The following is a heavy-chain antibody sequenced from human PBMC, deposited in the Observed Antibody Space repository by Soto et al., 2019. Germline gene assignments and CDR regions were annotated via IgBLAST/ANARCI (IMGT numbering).Heavy chain of an antibody. Sequence: QVQLQESGPGLVKPSGTLSLTCAVSGGSISSSNWWNWVRHPPGKELDWIGEIYHSGSTNYNPSLKRLVPLSVDKSKNQFSLKLSSVTAADTAVYYCARKPYYYDSSGYDYWGQGTLVTVSS. CDR2: IYHSGST. V-gene: IGHV4-4*02. D-gene: IGHD3-22*01. CDR1: GGSISSSNW. J-gene: IGHJ4*02. CDR3: ARKPYYYDSSGYDY.